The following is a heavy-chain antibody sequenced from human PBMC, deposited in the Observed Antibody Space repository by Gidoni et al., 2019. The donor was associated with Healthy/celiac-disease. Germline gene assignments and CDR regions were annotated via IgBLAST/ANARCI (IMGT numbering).Heavy chain of an antibody. CDR3: ARHMRRIQLGAFDI. CDR1: GGSISSSSYY. D-gene: IGHD6-6*01. V-gene: IGHV4-39*01. J-gene: IGHJ3*02. Sequence: QLQLQESGPGLVKPSETLSLTCTVSGGSISSSSYYWGWIRQPPGKGLEWIGSIYYSGGTYYNPSLKSRVTISVDTSKNQFSLKLSSVTAADTAVYYCARHMRRIQLGAFDIWGQGTMVTVSS. CDR2: IYYSGGT.